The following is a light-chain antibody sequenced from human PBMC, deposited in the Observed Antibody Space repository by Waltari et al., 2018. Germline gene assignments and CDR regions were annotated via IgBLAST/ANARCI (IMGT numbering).Light chain of an antibody. CDR2: DVS. V-gene: IGLV2-11*01. CDR3: CSYAGSYTYV. CDR1: SSDGGGYNY. J-gene: IGLJ1*01. Sequence: QSALTQPRSVSGSPGQSVTISCTGTSSDGGGYNYVSWYQQHPGKAPKLMIYDVSKRPSGVPDRFSGSKSGNTDSLTISGLQAEDEADYYCCSYAGSYTYVFGTGTKVTVL.